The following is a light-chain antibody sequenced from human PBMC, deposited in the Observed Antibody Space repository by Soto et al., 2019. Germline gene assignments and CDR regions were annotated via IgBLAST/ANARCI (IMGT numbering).Light chain of an antibody. CDR3: SSYTRSSTPYAV. J-gene: IGLJ7*01. CDR2: EVS. CDR1: SSDVGGYNY. V-gene: IGLV2-14*01. Sequence: QSAPTQPASVSGSPGQSITISCTGTSSDVGGYNYVSWYQQHPGKAPKLMIYEVSYRPSGVSNRFSGSKSGNTASLTISGLQADDEAEYYCSSYTRSSTPYAVFGGGTQLTVL.